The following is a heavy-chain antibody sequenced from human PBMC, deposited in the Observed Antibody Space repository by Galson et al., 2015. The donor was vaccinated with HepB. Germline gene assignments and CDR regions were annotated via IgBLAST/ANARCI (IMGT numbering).Heavy chain of an antibody. Sequence: SLRLACAASGCTVSNYALSWVGQAPGEGLEWVSAISDGGDDTYYADSVRGLFTISIDNFKNALYLQVNSLRAEDTAAYYCVKWARPGYGYFSEGFDVWGQGTMVTVSS. D-gene: IGHD2-2*03. CDR2: ISDGGDDT. V-gene: IGHV3-23*01. CDR1: GCTVSNYA. J-gene: IGHJ3*01. CDR3: VKWARPGYGYFSEGFDV.